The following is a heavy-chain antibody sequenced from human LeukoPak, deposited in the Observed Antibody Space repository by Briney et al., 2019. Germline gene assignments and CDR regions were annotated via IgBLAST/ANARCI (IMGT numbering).Heavy chain of an antibody. CDR3: ARCGSGGSCYSFDWFDP. J-gene: IGHJ5*02. CDR1: GYTFTGYY. Sequence: ASVKVSCKASGYTFTGYYIHWVRQAPGQGLEWVGWMNPNSGETKYAQKFQGRVTMTRDTSISTAYMELSRLRSDDTAVYYCARCGSGGSCYSFDWFDPWGQGTLVTVSS. D-gene: IGHD2-15*01. V-gene: IGHV1-2*02. CDR2: MNPNSGET.